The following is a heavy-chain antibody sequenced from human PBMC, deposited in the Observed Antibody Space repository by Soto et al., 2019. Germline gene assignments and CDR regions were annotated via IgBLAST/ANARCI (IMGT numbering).Heavy chain of an antibody. CDR1: GFTFSNYW. CDR3: ARDLGRVGSY. Sequence: GGSLRLSCAASGFTFSNYWMHWVRQAPGQGLVWVSRLNTNGRITDYADSVQGRFTISRDNARNTLYLQINSLRVEDTAVYYCARDLGRVGSYWGQGTLVTVSS. D-gene: IGHD3-10*01. CDR2: LNTNGRIT. V-gene: IGHV3-74*01. J-gene: IGHJ4*02.